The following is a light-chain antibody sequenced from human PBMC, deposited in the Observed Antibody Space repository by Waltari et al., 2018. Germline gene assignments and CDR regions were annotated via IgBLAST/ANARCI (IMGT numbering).Light chain of an antibody. CDR3: SSYSSTSSLFV. J-gene: IGLJ1*01. CDR2: DVT. V-gene: IGLV2-14*03. CDR1: PSDVGYFNY. Sequence: QSALTQPASVSGSPGQSITISCTGTPSDVGYFNYVSWYQQHPGKAPKLMIYDVTHRPSGVSNRFSGSRSGNTASLTISGLQAEDEADYYCSSYSSTSSLFVFGTGTKVTVL.